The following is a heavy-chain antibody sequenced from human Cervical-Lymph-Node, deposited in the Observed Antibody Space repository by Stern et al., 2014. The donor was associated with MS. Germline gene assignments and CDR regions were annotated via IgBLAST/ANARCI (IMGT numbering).Heavy chain of an antibody. J-gene: IGHJ6*02. D-gene: IGHD6-19*01. CDR3: AREVAGHRLGMMDV. Sequence: QLVQSGAEVKKPGASGKVSCKPSEYTFTGYYMHWVRPAPGQGLEWMGIINPSGGSTSYAQKFQGRVTMTRDTSTSTVYMELSSLRSEDTAVYYCAREVAGHRLGMMDVWGQGTTVTVSS. CDR2: INPSGGST. V-gene: IGHV1-46*01. CDR1: EYTFTGYY.